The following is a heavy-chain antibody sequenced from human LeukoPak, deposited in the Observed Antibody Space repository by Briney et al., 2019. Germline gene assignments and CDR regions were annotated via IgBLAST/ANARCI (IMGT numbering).Heavy chain of an antibody. V-gene: IGHV3-23*01. D-gene: IGHD2-15*01. Sequence: PGGSLRLSCAASGFTFTNYAMSWVRQAPGKGLEWVSGTSGRGVSTYYADSVKGRFTISSDNSKNTLYLQMNSLRAEDTAIYYCAKDCNGGNCYIDYWGQGTLVTVAS. CDR1: GFTFTNYA. CDR3: AKDCNGGNCYIDY. CDR2: TSGRGVST. J-gene: IGHJ4*02.